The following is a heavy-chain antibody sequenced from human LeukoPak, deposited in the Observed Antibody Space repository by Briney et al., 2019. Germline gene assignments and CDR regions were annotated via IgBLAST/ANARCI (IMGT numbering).Heavy chain of an antibody. Sequence: SETLSLTCTVSGGSISSYYWSWLRQPAGKGLEWIGRIYTSGSTNYNPSLKSRVTISVDTSKNQFSLKLSSVTAADTAVYYCARDTGYSSSWYWSNYYYYGMDVWGQGTTVTVSS. D-gene: IGHD6-13*01. CDR2: IYTSGST. J-gene: IGHJ6*02. CDR1: GGSISSYY. V-gene: IGHV4-4*07. CDR3: ARDTGYSSSWYWSNYYYYGMDV.